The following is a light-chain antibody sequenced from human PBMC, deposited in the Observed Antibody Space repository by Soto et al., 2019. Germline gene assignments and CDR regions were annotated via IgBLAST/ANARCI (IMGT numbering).Light chain of an antibody. V-gene: IGKV3-11*01. CDR1: QSVSSY. CDR2: DAS. Sequence: EIVLTQSPATLSLSPGERATLSCRASQSVSSYSAWYQQKPGQAPRLLIYDASYRDTGITARFSGSGSGTDFTLPMRSLVPEDFGVCFCQHRTDWRPRLTFGGGTKVEIK. J-gene: IGKJ4*01. CDR3: QHRTDWRPRLT.